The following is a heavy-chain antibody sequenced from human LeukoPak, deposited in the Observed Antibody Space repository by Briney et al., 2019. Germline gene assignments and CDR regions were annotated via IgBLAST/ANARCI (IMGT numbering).Heavy chain of an antibody. Sequence: PSETLSLTCTVSGGSISSYYWSWIRQPAGKGLEWIGRIYISGSTNYNPSLKSQVTISVAMSKNQFSLKRSFVTAADTAVYYCARNLHILTGYYRGGYYYYGMDVWGQGTTVTVSS. CDR1: GGSISSYY. J-gene: IGHJ6*02. D-gene: IGHD3-9*01. CDR3: ARNLHILTGYYRGGYYYYGMDV. CDR2: IYISGST. V-gene: IGHV4-4*07.